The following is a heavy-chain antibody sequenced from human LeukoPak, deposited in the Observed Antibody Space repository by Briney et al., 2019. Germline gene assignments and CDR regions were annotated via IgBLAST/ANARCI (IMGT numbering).Heavy chain of an antibody. D-gene: IGHD5-18*01. V-gene: IGHV3-23*01. CDR1: GFTFSSYA. CDR2: ISGSGGST. J-gene: IGHJ4*02. CDR3: AKVERYSYGSSEDY. Sequence: RGGSLRLSCAASGFTFSSYAMSWVRQAPGKGLEWVSAISGSGGSTYYADSVKGRFTISRDNSKNTLCLQMNSLRAEDTAVYYCAKVERYSYGSSEDYWGQGTLVTVSS.